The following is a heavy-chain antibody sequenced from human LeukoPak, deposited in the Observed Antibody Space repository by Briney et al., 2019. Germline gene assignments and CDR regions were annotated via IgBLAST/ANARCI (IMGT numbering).Heavy chain of an antibody. V-gene: IGHV4-59*01. Sequence: SETLSLTCTVSGGSISSYYWSWIRQPPGKGLEWIGYIYYSGSTNYNPSLKSRVTISVDTSKNQFSLKLSSVTAADTAVYYCARGREVLRYFDWLSPGAFDIWGQGTMVTVSS. D-gene: IGHD3-9*01. CDR2: IYYSGST. CDR3: ARGREVLRYFDWLSPGAFDI. J-gene: IGHJ3*02. CDR1: GGSISSYY.